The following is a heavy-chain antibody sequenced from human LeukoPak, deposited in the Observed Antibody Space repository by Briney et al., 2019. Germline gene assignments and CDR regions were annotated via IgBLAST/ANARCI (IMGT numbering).Heavy chain of an antibody. CDR3: VNQYFDF. J-gene: IGHJ2*01. CDR2: IGTTGGT. CDR1: GFTFSTYD. D-gene: IGHD1-14*01. V-gene: IGHV3-13*01. Sequence: GGSLRLSCAASGFTFSTYDMHWVRQATGKGLEWVSSIGTTGGTYYPASVKGRFTISRENAKNSLYLQMNNLRVGDTAVYYCVNQYFDFWGRGTLVTVSS.